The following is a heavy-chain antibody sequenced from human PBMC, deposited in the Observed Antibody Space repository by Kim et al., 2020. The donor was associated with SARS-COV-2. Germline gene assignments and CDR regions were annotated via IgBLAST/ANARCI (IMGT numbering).Heavy chain of an antibody. V-gene: IGHV1-3*01. CDR3: ARSAAYEPHFDY. CDR2: INAGNGNT. CDR1: GYTFTSYS. J-gene: IGHJ4*02. Sequence: ALVKVCCKAAGYTFTSYSIHWVHPAPGQRLECMGWINAGNGNTKYSQKFQGRVTITKDTYTSTAYMELSSLRSEDTAVYYCARSAAYEPHFDYCSQGTLV. D-gene: IGHD2-15*01.